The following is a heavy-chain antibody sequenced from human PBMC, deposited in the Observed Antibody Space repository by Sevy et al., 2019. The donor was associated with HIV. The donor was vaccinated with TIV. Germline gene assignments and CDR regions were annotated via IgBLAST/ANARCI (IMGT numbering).Heavy chain of an antibody. CDR3: VRGGYDYDNAAYYALDS. CDR2: IWSDGAYQ. Sequence: GGCLRLSCAATGFTFSNYAMHWVRQAPGKGMEWVAIIWSDGAYQYHGDSVKGRFTISRDNSKNTLYLQMNNVRVEDTAVYYFVRGGYDYDNAAYYALDSWGQGTLVTVSS. J-gene: IGHJ4*02. CDR1: GFTFSNYA. V-gene: IGHV3-33*01. D-gene: IGHD3-22*01.